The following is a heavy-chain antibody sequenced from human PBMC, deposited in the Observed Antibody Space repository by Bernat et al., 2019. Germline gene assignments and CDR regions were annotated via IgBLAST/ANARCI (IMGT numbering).Heavy chain of an antibody. J-gene: IGHJ4*02. V-gene: IGHV3-23*01. CDR3: SRPGGSYVFRGFDS. CDR2: IGGSDGNT. D-gene: IGHD1-26*01. Sequence: EVQLLESGGGLVQPGGSLRLSCAASGFTFSNYAMSWVRQAPGKGLEWVSAIGGSDGNTYYADSVKGRFTISRDNSKNRLYLQMNSLRAEDTAVYSCSRPGGSYVFRGFDSWGQGTLVTVSS. CDR1: GFTFSNYA.